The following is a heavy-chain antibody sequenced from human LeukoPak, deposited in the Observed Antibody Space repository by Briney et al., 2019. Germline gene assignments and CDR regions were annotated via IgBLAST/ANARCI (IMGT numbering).Heavy chain of an antibody. J-gene: IGHJ4*02. D-gene: IGHD6-13*01. CDR1: GYTFTSYA. CDR3: ARGGSSWSLTIYYFDY. CDR2: INTSTGNP. Sequence: ASVKVSCKTSGYTFTSYALNWVRQAPGQGLEWMGLINTSTGNPTYAQDFTGRFVFSLDTSVSSAYLQISSLKAEDTAVYYCARGGSSWSLTIYYFDYCGQGTLVTVSS. V-gene: IGHV7-4-1*02.